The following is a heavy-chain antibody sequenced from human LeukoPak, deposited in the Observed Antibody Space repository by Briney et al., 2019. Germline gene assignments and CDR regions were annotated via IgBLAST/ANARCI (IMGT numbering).Heavy chain of an antibody. Sequence: GGALRVSCSASGFTFCSYIMNWVRPVPRKGLEWVSYISGGSTIVYYADAIKARFTNSRDNANNSQYLQMNSLRDEDTALYYCVISRGYSYGLGYWGQGTLVTVSS. CDR2: ISGGSTIV. D-gene: IGHD5-18*01. CDR3: VISRGYSYGLGY. V-gene: IGHV3-48*02. CDR1: GFTFCSYI. J-gene: IGHJ4*02.